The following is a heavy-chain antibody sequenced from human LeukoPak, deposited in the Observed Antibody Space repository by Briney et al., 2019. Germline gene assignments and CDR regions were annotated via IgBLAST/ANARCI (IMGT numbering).Heavy chain of an antibody. Sequence: SVKVSCKASGGTFSNYAISWVRQAPGQGLEWMGRIIPIFGFVNYGQRFQGRVTITADKSTSTAYMELSSLRSEDTAFYYCARQDTAMTYYFDYWGQGTLVTVSS. J-gene: IGHJ4*02. V-gene: IGHV1-69*04. CDR3: ARQDTAMTYYFDY. CDR1: GGTFSNYA. D-gene: IGHD5-18*01. CDR2: IIPIFGFV.